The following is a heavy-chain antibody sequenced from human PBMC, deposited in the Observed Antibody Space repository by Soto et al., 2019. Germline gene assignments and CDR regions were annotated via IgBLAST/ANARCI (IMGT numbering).Heavy chain of an antibody. CDR1: GYIFTSYT. J-gene: IGHJ3*02. CDR3: ARGGNWNYVGAFDI. D-gene: IGHD1-7*01. Sequence: QVQLVQSGPEVKKPGASVKLSCKASGYIFTSYTVTWVRQAPGQGLEWMGWVSAYTGETQYAQRFHGTVTMTTNTSTSTAYMETRSLKSDDTAVYYCARGGNWNYVGAFDIWGQGTMVTVSS. V-gene: IGHV1-18*04. CDR2: VSAYTGET.